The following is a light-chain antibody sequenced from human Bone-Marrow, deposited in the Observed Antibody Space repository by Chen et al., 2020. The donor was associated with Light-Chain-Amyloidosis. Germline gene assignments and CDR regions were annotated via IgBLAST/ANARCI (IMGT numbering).Light chain of an antibody. CDR3: QQSYSMSSIT. CDR1: QRIRNY. Sequence: DIQMTQPPSSLSASVGDRVTITCRASQRIRNYLNWYQQKPGKAPKLLIHAASTLQSGVPLRFSGSGSGTDFILTISSVQPEDFAIYYCQQSYSMSSITFGQGTRLEIK. CDR2: AAS. V-gene: IGKV1-39*01. J-gene: IGKJ5*01.